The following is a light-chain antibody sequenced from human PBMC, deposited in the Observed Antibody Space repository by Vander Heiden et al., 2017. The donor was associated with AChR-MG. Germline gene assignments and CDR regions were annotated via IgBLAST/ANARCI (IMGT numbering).Light chain of an antibody. V-gene: IGKV3-15*01. CDR2: GAS. CDR1: HHVGTN. J-gene: IGKJ1*01. CDR3: QEYINWPPWA. Sequence: IVVTQSPATLSLSPGESATLSCRASHHVGTNVAWYQQKPGQAPRLVIFGASTRATGVPARFSGNGSGSEFTLTISGLQPEDFAVYYCQEYINWPPWAFGQGTNVEVK.